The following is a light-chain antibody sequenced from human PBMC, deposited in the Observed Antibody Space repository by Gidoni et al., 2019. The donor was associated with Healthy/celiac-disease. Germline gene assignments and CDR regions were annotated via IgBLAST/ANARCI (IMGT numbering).Light chain of an antibody. V-gene: IGKV3-15*01. Sequence: EIVMMQSPATLSVSPGERASLSCRASQSVNSNLAWYQQKPGQAPRLLIYGTSTRATGIPARFSGSGSGTEFTLTINSLQSEDSAVYYCQQYNNWPPLTFGGGTKVEIK. CDR3: QQYNNWPPLT. J-gene: IGKJ4*01. CDR2: GTS. CDR1: QSVNSN.